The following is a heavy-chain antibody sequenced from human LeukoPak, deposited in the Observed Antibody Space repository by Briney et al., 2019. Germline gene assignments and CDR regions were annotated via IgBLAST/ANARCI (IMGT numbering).Heavy chain of an antibody. D-gene: IGHD1-14*01. V-gene: IGHV4-59*01. CDR1: GGSISSYF. J-gene: IGHJ6*03. Sequence: PSETLSLTCTVSGGSISSYFWSWIRQPPGKGLEWIGYISYSTTTSYNPSLKSRVTLSVDTSKNQFSLKLSSVTAADTAVYYCARQTSGYYYYMDVWGKGTTVTVSS. CDR2: ISYSTTT. CDR3: ARQTSGYYYYMDV.